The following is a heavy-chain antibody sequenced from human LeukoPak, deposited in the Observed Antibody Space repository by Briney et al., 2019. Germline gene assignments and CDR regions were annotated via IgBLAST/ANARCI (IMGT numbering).Heavy chain of an antibody. V-gene: IGHV1-2*02. J-gene: IGHJ3*02. CDR2: INPNSGGT. CDR1: GYTLTELS. CDR3: ARGDDILTLMAFDI. Sequence: ASVKVSCKVSGYTLTELSMHWVRQAPGQGLEWMGWINPNSGGTNYAQKFQGRVTMTRDTSISTAYMELSRLRSDDTAVYYCARGDDILTLMAFDIWGQGTMVTVSS. D-gene: IGHD3-9*01.